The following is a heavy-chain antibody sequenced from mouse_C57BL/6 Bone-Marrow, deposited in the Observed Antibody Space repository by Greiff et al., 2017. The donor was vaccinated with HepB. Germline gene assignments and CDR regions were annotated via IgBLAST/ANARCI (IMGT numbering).Heavy chain of an antibody. J-gene: IGHJ2*01. CDR1: GYSFTDYN. Sequence: VQLQQSGPQLVKPGASVKISCKASGYSFTDYNMNWVKQSNGKSLEWIGVINPNYGTTSYNQKFKGKATLTVDQSSSTAYMQLNSLTSEDSAVYYCAREGGYAYYYGPGDYWGQGTTLTVSS. D-gene: IGHD1-1*01. CDR3: AREGGYAYYYGPGDY. V-gene: IGHV1-39*01. CDR2: INPNYGTT.